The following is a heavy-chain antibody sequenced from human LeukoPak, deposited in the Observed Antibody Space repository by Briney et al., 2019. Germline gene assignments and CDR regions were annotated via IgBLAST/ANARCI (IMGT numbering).Heavy chain of an antibody. CDR1: GFTFSTYS. V-gene: IGHV3-21*01. CDR3: ARDRGYSGYDEGVDY. D-gene: IGHD5-12*01. J-gene: IGHJ4*02. CDR2: ISSGSSYI. Sequence: PGGSLRLSCAASGFTFSTYSMNWVRQAPGKGLEWVSFISSGSSYIYYADSVKGRFTISRDNAKNSLYLQMNSLRAEDTAVYYCARDRGYSGYDEGVDYWGQGTLVTVSS.